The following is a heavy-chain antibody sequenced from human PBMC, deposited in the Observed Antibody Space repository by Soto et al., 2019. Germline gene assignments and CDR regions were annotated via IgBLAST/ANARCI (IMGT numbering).Heavy chain of an antibody. Sequence: EVQLVESGGALVQPGRSLRLSCAGSGINFENYAMHWVRQAPGRGLEWVLGISSNSGSLGYADSVKGRFTISRYNAKKPLYLEINSLGAEDTALNYCAKGVSTSWLRDGFDVWGQGTIVTSSS. V-gene: IGHV3-9*01. CDR1: GINFENYA. J-gene: IGHJ3*01. D-gene: IGHD2-2*01. CDR3: AKGVSTSWLRDGFDV. CDR2: ISSNSGSL.